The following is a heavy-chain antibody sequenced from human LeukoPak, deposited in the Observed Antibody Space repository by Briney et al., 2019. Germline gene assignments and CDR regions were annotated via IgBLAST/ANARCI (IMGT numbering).Heavy chain of an antibody. CDR3: ARVRGSGSYSYNWFDP. Sequence: GASVKVSCKASGYTFTGYYMHWVRQAPGQGLEWMGWINPNSGGTNYGQKFQGRVTMTRDTSISTAYMELSRLRSDDTAVYYCARVRGSGSYSYNWFDPWGQGTLVTVSS. V-gene: IGHV1-2*02. J-gene: IGHJ5*02. D-gene: IGHD3-10*01. CDR2: INPNSGGT. CDR1: GYTFTGYY.